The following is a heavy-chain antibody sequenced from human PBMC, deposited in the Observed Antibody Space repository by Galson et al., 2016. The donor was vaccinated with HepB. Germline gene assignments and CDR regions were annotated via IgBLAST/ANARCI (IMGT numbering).Heavy chain of an antibody. CDR3: VQGSTAPAV. Sequence: SLRLSCAAPGFTFRDYGMTWVRQAPGQGLEVVSSISRSGDSTDYADSVKGRFTISRDNSKNTLFLQMNSLRAEDTATYYCVQGSTAPAVWGKGTTVTVSS. CDR1: GFTFRDYG. D-gene: IGHD1-26*01. V-gene: IGHV3-23*01. J-gene: IGHJ6*04. CDR2: ISRSGDST.